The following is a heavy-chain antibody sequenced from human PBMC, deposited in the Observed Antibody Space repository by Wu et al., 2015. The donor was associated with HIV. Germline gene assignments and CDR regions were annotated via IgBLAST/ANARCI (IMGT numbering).Heavy chain of an antibody. Sequence: QVQLVQSGAEVKKPGASVKVSCEASGYTFGAFYIHWVRQAPGQGLEWMGWINPHSADTIYAQKFQGRVTMTRDTSISTAYMELNRLRSDDTAVYFCARGPPGVGATLVHFDYWGQGTLVTVSS. CDR3: ARGPPGVGATLVHFDY. J-gene: IGHJ4*02. CDR1: GYTFGAFY. D-gene: IGHD1-26*01. CDR2: INPHSADT. V-gene: IGHV1-2*02.